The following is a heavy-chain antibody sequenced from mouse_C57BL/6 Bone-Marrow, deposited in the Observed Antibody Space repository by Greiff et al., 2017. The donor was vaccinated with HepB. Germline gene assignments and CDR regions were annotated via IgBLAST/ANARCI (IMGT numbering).Heavy chain of an antibody. J-gene: IGHJ3*01. CDR2: IDPNSGGT. CDR3: ARGGAYGYDGPWFAY. V-gene: IGHV1-72*01. CDR1: GYTFTSYW. Sequence: QVQLQQPGAELVKPGASVKLSCKASGYTFTSYWMHWVKQRPGRGLEWIGRIDPNSGGTKYNEKFKSKATLTVDKPSSTAYMQLSSLTSEDSAVYYCARGGAYGYDGPWFAYWGQGTLVTVSA. D-gene: IGHD2-2*01.